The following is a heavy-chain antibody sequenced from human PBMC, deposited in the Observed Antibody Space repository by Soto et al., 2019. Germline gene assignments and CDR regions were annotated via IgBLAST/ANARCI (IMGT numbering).Heavy chain of an antibody. CDR3: TKSLMYYFGSGSYFDY. CDR2: ISGSGGST. CDR1: GFTFSSYA. Sequence: GVLRLSCAAPGFTFSSYAMSWVRQAPGKGLEWVSAISGSGGSTYYADSVKGRFTISRDNSKNTLYLQMNSLRAEDTAVYYCTKSLMYYFGSGSYFDYWGQGTLVTVSS. J-gene: IGHJ4*02. V-gene: IGHV3-23*01. D-gene: IGHD3-10*01.